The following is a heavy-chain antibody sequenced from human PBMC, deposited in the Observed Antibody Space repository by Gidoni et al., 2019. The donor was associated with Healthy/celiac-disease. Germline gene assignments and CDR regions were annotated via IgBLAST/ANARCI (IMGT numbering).Heavy chain of an antibody. Sequence: FTFSNAWMSWVRQAPGKGLEWVGRIKSKTDGGTTDYAAPVKGRFTISRDDSKNTLYLQMNSLKTEDTAVYYCTTDHHGPDYDILTGYLWGQGTLVTVSS. CDR1: FTFSNAW. CDR3: TTDHHGPDYDILTGYL. D-gene: IGHD3-9*01. V-gene: IGHV3-15*01. CDR2: IKSKTDGGTT. J-gene: IGHJ4*02.